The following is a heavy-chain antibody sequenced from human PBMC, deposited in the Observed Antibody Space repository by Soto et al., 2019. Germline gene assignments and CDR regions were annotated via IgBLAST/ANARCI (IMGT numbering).Heavy chain of an antibody. CDR1: GFTFDDYA. CDR3: RGYYSDDTDY. Sequence: EVQLVESGGGLVQPGRSLRXXCXASGFTFDDYAMHWVRQAPGKGLEWVSGITWNSGSIGYADSVKGRFTISRDNAKNSLYLQMNSLRAEDTALYYCRGYYSDDTDYWGQGTLVTVSS. CDR2: ITWNSGSI. V-gene: IGHV3-9*01. D-gene: IGHD3-22*01. J-gene: IGHJ4*02.